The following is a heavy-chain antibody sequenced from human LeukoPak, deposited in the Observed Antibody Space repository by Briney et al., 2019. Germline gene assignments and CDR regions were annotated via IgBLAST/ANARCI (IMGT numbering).Heavy chain of an antibody. D-gene: IGHD6-19*01. J-gene: IGHJ4*02. CDR3: ARDSSGWKYYFDY. Sequence: GGSLRLSCAASGFTFSSYSMNWVRQAPGKGLEWVSYISSKGTTIYYADSVKGRFTISRDNAKNSLYQQMTSLRDEDTAVYYCARDSSGWKYYFDYWGQGTLVTVSS. CDR2: ISSKGTTI. V-gene: IGHV3-48*02. CDR1: GFTFSSYS.